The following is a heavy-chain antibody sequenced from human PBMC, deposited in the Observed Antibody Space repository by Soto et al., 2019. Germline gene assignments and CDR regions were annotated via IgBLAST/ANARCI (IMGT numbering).Heavy chain of an antibody. J-gene: IGHJ5*02. V-gene: IGHV4-39*01. CDR3: ARHPERIAQIGWFDP. Sequence: SETLSLTCTVSGGSISSSSYYWGWIRQPPGKGLEWIGSIYYSGSTYYNPSLKSRVTISVDTSKNQFSLKLSSVTAAGTAVYYCARHPERIAQIGWFDPWGQGTLVTVSS. D-gene: IGHD6-13*01. CDR1: GGSISSSSYY. CDR2: IYYSGST.